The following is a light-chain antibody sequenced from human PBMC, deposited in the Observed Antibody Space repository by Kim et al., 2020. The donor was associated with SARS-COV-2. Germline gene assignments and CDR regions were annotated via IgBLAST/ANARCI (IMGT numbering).Light chain of an antibody. Sequence: QSALTQPASVSGSPGQSITISCTGTSSDVGGFDYVSWHQQHPGKAPKLMMYDVSKRPSVVSNRFSGSKSGNTASLTISGLQAEDEADYYCSSYTSSPGFVFGTGNKVTVL. CDR3: SSYTSSPGFV. CDR1: SSDVGGFDY. CDR2: DVS. J-gene: IGLJ1*01. V-gene: IGLV2-14*03.